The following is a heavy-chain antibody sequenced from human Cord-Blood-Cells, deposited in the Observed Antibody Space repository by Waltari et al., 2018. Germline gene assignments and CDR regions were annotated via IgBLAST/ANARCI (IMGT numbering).Heavy chain of an antibody. CDR3: VHLSGSGSYYNYFVY. CDR1: GYTLTELS. D-gene: IGHD3-10*01. V-gene: IGHV1-24*01. CDR2: FDPEDGET. Sequence: QVQLVQSGAEVKKPGASVKVSCKVSGYTLTELSMHWLRKDPGKGLEWMGVFDPEDGETIYAPKFQGRVTMTEDTSTDTAYMELSSLRSEDTAVYYCVHLSGSGSYYNYFVYWGQGTLVTVSS. J-gene: IGHJ4*02.